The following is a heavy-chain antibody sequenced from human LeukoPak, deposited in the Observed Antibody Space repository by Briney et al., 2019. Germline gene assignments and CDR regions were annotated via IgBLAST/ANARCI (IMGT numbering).Heavy chain of an antibody. CDR2: IYTSGST. CDR1: GGSISSYY. CDR3: ARSYGSGSYNYYYYYMDV. Sequence: PSETLSLTCTVSGGSISSYYWSWIRQTAGKGLEWIGRIYTSGSTNYNPSLKSRVTMSVDTSKNQFSLKLSSVTAADTAVYYCARSYGSGSYNYYYYYMDVWGKGTTVTVSS. J-gene: IGHJ6*03. D-gene: IGHD3-10*01. V-gene: IGHV4-4*07.